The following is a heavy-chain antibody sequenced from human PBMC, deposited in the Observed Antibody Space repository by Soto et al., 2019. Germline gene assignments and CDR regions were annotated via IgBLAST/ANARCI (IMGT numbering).Heavy chain of an antibody. Sequence: EVHLLESGGGLVHPGESLRLSCGASGFTFSSCVMTWVRQAPGKGLEWVSCITDSGTGTYYAVSVKGWFTISRDNSKNTMYLQMNNLRAEDTGVYYCAKGLINGRWYAEDWGRGTLVTVSS. CDR1: GFTFSSCV. CDR2: ITDSGTGT. J-gene: IGHJ4*02. D-gene: IGHD6-13*01. CDR3: AKGLINGRWYAED. V-gene: IGHV3-23*01.